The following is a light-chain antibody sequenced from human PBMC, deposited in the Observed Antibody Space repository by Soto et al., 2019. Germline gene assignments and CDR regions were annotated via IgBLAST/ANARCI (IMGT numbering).Light chain of an antibody. CDR2: EVS. Sequence: SVLTQPASVSGSPGQSITISCTGTSSDVGTYNYVSWYQQYPDKAPKLMIYEVSNRPSGVSNRFSGSKSGNTASLTISGLQAEDEADYYCSSYTSTRTVVFGGGTKLTVL. CDR3: SSYTSTRTVV. J-gene: IGLJ2*01. V-gene: IGLV2-14*01. CDR1: SSDVGTYNY.